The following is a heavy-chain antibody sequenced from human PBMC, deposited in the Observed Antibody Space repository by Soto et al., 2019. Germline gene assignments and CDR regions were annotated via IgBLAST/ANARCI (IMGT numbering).Heavy chain of an antibody. CDR2: ISYDGSNK. V-gene: IGHV3-30*18. Sequence: PGGSLRLSCAASGFPFSIYGMHLVRQSPGKGLEWVAFISYDGSNKYYADSVKGRFTISRDSSKITLYLQMNSLRDEETAVYYCAKAFRNQMRLYGMDVWDQRTTVTVSS. D-gene: IGHD2-2*01. CDR3: AKAFRNQMRLYGMDV. CDR1: GFPFSIYG. J-gene: IGHJ6*02.